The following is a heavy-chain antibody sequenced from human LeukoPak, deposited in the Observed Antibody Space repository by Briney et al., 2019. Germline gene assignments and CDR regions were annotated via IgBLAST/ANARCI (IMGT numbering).Heavy chain of an antibody. CDR1: GFTFSSYA. J-gene: IGHJ4*02. Sequence: GGSLRLSCAASGFTFSSYAMSWVRQAPGKGLEWVSAISSSGGSAYYADSVKGRFTISRDNSKNTLYLQMSSLRAEDTAVYYCAKGDENCSGGSCHSCNTFDYWGQGTLVTVSS. D-gene: IGHD2-15*01. V-gene: IGHV3-23*01. CDR3: AKGDENCSGGSCHSCNTFDY. CDR2: ISSSGGSA.